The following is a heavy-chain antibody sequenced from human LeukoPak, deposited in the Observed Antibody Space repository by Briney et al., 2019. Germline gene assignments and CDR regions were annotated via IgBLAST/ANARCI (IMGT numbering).Heavy chain of an antibody. V-gene: IGHV4-59*01. Sequence: PSETLSLTCTVSGGSISSYYWSWIRQPPGKGLEWIGNIYYSGSTNYNPSLKSRVTISVDTSKNQFSLKLSSVTAADTAVYYCARVDRSGWYDRFDYWGQGTLVTVSS. J-gene: IGHJ4*02. CDR3: ARVDRSGWYDRFDY. D-gene: IGHD6-13*01. CDR2: IYYSGST. CDR1: GGSISSYY.